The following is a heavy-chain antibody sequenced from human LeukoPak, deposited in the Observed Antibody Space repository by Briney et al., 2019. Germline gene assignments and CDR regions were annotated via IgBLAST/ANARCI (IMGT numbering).Heavy chain of an antibody. CDR3: ARIYCSGGSCYYFDY. D-gene: IGHD2-15*01. CDR1: GGSISSFY. Sequence: SDTLSLTCTVSGGSISSFYWSWIRQAAGKGLEWIGRIHATGSTNYNPSLKSRVTVSVDTSKNQFSLKLSSVTAADTAVYYCARIYCSGGSCYYFDYWGQGTLVTVSS. V-gene: IGHV4-4*07. J-gene: IGHJ4*02. CDR2: IHATGST.